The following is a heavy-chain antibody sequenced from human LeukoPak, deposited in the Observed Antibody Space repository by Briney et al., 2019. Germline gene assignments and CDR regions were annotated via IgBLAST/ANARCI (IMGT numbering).Heavy chain of an antibody. CDR2: ISSSGSTI. Sequence: GGSLRLSCATSGFTFSSYEMNWVRQAPGKGLEWVSYISSSGSTIYYADSVKGRFTISRDNAKNSLYLKMSSLRAEDRAVYYCARLGGEGGSLSRTGFDYWGQGTLVTVSS. D-gene: IGHD3-16*01. CDR1: GFTFSSYE. CDR3: ARLGGEGGSLSRTGFDY. J-gene: IGHJ4*02. V-gene: IGHV3-48*03.